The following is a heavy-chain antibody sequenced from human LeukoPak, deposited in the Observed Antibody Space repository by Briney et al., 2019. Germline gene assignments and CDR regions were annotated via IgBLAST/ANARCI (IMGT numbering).Heavy chain of an antibody. V-gene: IGHV1-69*05. J-gene: IGHJ4*02. Sequence: ASVKVSCKASGGTFSSYAISWVRQAPGQGLEWMGRIIPIFGTANYAQRFQGRVTITTDESTSTAYMELSSLRSEDTAVYYCARPDYYDSSGFDYWGQGTLVTVSS. CDR3: ARPDYYDSSGFDY. CDR2: IIPIFGTA. D-gene: IGHD3-22*01. CDR1: GGTFSSYA.